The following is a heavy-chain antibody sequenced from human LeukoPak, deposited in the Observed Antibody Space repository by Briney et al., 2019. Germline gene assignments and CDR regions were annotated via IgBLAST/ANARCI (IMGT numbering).Heavy chain of an antibody. CDR3: ARDWEGYCSGGSCDYFDY. Sequence: GGSLRLFCAASGFTFTSYWMSWVRQAPGKGLEGVANIKQDGSEKYYVDSVKGRFTISRDNAKHSLYLQMNSLRAEDTAVYYCARDWEGYCSGGSCDYFDYWGQGTLVTVSS. J-gene: IGHJ4*02. D-gene: IGHD2-15*01. V-gene: IGHV3-7*01. CDR1: GFTFTSYW. CDR2: IKQDGSEK.